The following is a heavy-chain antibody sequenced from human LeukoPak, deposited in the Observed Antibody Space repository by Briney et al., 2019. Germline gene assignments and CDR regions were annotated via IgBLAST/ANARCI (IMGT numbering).Heavy chain of an antibody. CDR1: GFTFSRSA. V-gene: IGHV3-23*01. CDR2: IDGAGVGT. J-gene: IGHJ4*02. Sequence: GGSLRLSCAASGFTFSRSAMSWVRQAPGKGLEWVSTIDGAGVGTYYADSVKGRFTISRDNSKNTLYLQMNSLRAEDTAVYYCAKYYMGESYQGLACWGQGTLVTVSS. D-gene: IGHD1-26*01. CDR3: AKYYMGESYQGLAC.